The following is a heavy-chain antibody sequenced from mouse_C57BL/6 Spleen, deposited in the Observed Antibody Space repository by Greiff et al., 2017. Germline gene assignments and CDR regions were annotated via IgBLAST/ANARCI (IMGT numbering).Heavy chain of an antibody. J-gene: IGHJ3*01. V-gene: IGHV5-16*01. CDR2: INHDGSST. CDR3: EREAYDYDGGFAY. Sequence: EVKLMESEGGLVQPGSSMKLSCTASGFTFTDYYMAWVRQVPEKGLEWVANINHDGSSTYYLDSLKSRFIISRDNAKNILYLQMSSLKSEDAATYYCEREAYDYDGGFAYWGQGTLVTVSA. D-gene: IGHD2-4*01. CDR1: GFTFTDYY.